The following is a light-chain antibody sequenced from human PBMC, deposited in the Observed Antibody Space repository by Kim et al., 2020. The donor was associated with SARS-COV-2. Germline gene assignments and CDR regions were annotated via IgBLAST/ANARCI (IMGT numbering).Light chain of an antibody. V-gene: IGKV1-5*03. CDR1: QSITTS. Sequence: ASVGDRVTITCRASQSITTSLTWYQQKSGKAPKLLIYETSTLDTAVPSRFSGSGSGTQFSLTISSLQPDDFATYYCQQHYRYPRTFGQGTKVDIK. J-gene: IGKJ1*01. CDR3: QQHYRYPRT. CDR2: ETS.